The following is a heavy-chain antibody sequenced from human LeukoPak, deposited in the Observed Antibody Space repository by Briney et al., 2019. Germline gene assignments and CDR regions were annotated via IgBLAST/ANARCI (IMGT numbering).Heavy chain of an antibody. J-gene: IGHJ4*02. V-gene: IGHV3-33*01. CDR2: IWYDGTKT. Sequence: GGSLRLSCATSGFTFRNYGMHWVRQAPGKGLEWVAIIWYDGTKTYYADSVKGRFTISRDSSKNTLYLQMNSLSAEDTAMYYCARSSPYPIMDYWGQGTLVTVSS. CDR3: ARSSPYPIMDY. D-gene: IGHD3-16*01. CDR1: GFTFRNYG.